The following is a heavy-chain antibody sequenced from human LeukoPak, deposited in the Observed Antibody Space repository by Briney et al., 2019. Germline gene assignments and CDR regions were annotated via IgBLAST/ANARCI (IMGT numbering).Heavy chain of an antibody. J-gene: IGHJ4*02. Sequence: ASVKVSCKASGGTFSSYAISWVRQAPGQGLEWMGRIIPILGIVNYAQKFQGRVTMTEDTSTDTAYMELSSLRSEDTAVYYCAIGRTDDSSGFPVYWGQGTLVTVSS. V-gene: IGHV1-69*04. CDR1: GGTFSSYA. D-gene: IGHD3-22*01. CDR3: AIGRTDDSSGFPVY. CDR2: IIPILGIV.